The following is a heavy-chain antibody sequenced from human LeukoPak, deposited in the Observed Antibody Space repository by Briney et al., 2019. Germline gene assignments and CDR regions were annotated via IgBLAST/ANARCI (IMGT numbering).Heavy chain of an antibody. D-gene: IGHD3-22*01. CDR2: INPNSGGT. J-gene: IGHJ4*02. CDR3: ARDFYDSSGYYYDY. Sequence: ASVKVSCKASGYTFIAYYMHWVRQAPGQGLEWMGWINPNSGGTNYAQKFQGRVTMTRDTSISTAYMDLSRLRSDDTAVYYCARDFYDSSGYYYDYWGQGTLVTVSS. CDR1: GYTFIAYY. V-gene: IGHV1-2*02.